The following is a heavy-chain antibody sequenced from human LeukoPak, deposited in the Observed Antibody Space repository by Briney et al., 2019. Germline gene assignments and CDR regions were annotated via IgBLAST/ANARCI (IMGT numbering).Heavy chain of an antibody. Sequence: GGSLRLSCAASGFTFSSYAMHWVRQAPGKGLEWVAVISYDGSNKYYADSVKGRFTISRDNSKNTLYLQMNSLRAEDTAVYYCAKDLLRYSGKGGYWGQGTLVTVSS. J-gene: IGHJ4*02. V-gene: IGHV3-30-3*01. CDR1: GFTFSSYA. D-gene: IGHD3-9*01. CDR3: AKDLLRYSGKGGY. CDR2: ISYDGSNK.